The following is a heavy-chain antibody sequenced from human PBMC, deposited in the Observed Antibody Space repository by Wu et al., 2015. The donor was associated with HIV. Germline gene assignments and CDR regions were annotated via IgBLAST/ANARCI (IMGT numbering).Heavy chain of an antibody. CDR1: GYTFYNSD. Sequence: QVQLVQSGAEVTKPGASVKVSCKISGYTFYNSDVNWVRQAPGHGLEWMGGFIPMFTTTNYGHKFQGRVTITADASTGAAFMELSSLRPDDTAVYYCARALNNWNDRDYYYYGMDVWGQGTTVTVSS. CDR3: ARALNNWNDRDYYYYGMDV. V-gene: IGHV1-69*01. J-gene: IGHJ6*02. D-gene: IGHD1-20*01. CDR2: FIPMFTTT.